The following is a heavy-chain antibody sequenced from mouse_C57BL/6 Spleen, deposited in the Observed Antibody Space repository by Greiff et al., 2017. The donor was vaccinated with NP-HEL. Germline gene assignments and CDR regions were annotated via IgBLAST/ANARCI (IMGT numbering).Heavy chain of an antibody. V-gene: IGHV1-5*01. Sequence: EVQLQQSGTVLARPGASVKMSCKTSGYTFTSYWMHWVKQRPGQGLEWIGAIYPGNSDTSYNQKFKGKAKLTAVTSASTAYMELSSLTNEDSAVYYCTREVYGSSYEYYFDYWGQGTTLTVSS. D-gene: IGHD1-1*01. CDR3: TREVYGSSYEYYFDY. J-gene: IGHJ2*01. CDR2: IYPGNSDT. CDR1: GYTFTSYW.